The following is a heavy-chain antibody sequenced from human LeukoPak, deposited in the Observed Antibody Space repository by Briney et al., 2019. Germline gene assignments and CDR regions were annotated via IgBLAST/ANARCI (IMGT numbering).Heavy chain of an antibody. CDR1: GGSIGTYY. CDR2: IDASGST. CDR3: ARVADRFGYNYDIDEYFDY. V-gene: IGHV4-4*07. J-gene: IGHJ4*02. D-gene: IGHD5-18*01. Sequence: PSETLSLTCTVSGGSIGTYYWTWIRQPAGKGMEWIGRIDASGSTTYNPSLNSRITMTVDTSRNQFSLNLNSLTVADTAVYFCARVADRFGYNYDIDEYFDYWGQGALVTVSS.